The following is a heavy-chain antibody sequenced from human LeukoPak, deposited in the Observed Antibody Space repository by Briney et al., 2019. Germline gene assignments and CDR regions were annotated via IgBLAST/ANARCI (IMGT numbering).Heavy chain of an antibody. V-gene: IGHV1-46*01. J-gene: IGHJ6*02. CDR2: ISPSGGST. D-gene: IGHD5-18*01. Sequence: ASVKVSCTASGYTFTSYYMHWVRQAPGQGLEWMGIISPSGGSTSYAQKFQGRVTMTRDTSTSTVYMELSSLRSEDTAVYYCARRSMVSSYYYGMDVWGQGTTVTVSS. CDR3: ARRSMVSSYYYGMDV. CDR1: GYTFTSYY.